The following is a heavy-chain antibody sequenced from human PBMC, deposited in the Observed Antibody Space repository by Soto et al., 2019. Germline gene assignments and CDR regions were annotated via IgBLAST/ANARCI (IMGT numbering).Heavy chain of an antibody. J-gene: IGHJ4*02. CDR2: IKSKTDGGTT. V-gene: IGHV3-15*07. CDR3: TTDSAKYPLDY. D-gene: IGHD2-2*01. CDR1: GFTFRNAW. Sequence: PGVSLRLSCAAAGFTFRNAWMNCVRQAPGKGLEWVGRIKSKTDGGTTDYAAPVKGRFTISRDDSKNTLYLQMNSLKTEDTAVYYCTTDSAKYPLDYWGQGTLVTVSS.